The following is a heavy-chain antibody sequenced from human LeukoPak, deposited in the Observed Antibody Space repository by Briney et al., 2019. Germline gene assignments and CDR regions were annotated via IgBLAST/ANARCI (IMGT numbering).Heavy chain of an antibody. Sequence: GGSLRLSCAASGFTFDDYAMHWVRQAPGKGLVWVSRINGDGSSTAYADSVKGRFTISRDNAKNTLYLQMNSLTAEDTAVYYCARGPPWYFDLWGRGTLVTVSS. CDR3: ARGPPWYFDL. V-gene: IGHV3-74*01. J-gene: IGHJ2*01. D-gene: IGHD6-25*01. CDR2: INGDGSST. CDR1: GFTFDDYA.